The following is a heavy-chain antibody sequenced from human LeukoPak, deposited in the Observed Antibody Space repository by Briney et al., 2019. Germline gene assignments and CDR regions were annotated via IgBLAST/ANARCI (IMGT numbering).Heavy chain of an antibody. D-gene: IGHD2-2*01. J-gene: IGHJ6*02. CDR2: IWYDGSNK. V-gene: IGHV3-33*01. CDR1: GFTFSSYG. CDR3: ARVGGYCSSTSCYEPVYYYYGMDV. Sequence: PGGSLRLSCAASGFTFSSYGMHWVRQAPGKGLEWVAVIWYDGSNKYYADSVKGRFTISRDNSKNTLYLQMNSLRAEDTAVYYCARVGGYCSSTSCYEPVYYYYGMDVWGQGATVTVSS.